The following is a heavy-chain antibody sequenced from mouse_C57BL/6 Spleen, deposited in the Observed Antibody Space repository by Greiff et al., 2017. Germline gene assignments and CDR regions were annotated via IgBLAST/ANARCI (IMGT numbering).Heavy chain of an antibody. D-gene: IGHD1-1*01. CDR2: INPNNGGT. J-gene: IGHJ3*01. V-gene: IGHV1-26*01. CDR1: GYTFTDYY. Sequence: VQLQQSGPELVKPGASVKISCKASGYTFTDYYMNWVKQSHGKSLEWIGDINPNNGGTSYNQKFKGKATLTVDKSSSTAYMELRSLTSEDSAVYYGVEGYGSSWGFAYWGQGTLVTVSA. CDR3: VEGYGSSWGFAY.